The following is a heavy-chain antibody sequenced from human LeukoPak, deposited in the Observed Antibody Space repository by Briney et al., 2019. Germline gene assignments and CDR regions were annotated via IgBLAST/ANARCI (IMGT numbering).Heavy chain of an antibody. V-gene: IGHV3-23*01. Sequence: LTGGSLRLSCAASGFTFSSYAMSWVRQAPGEGLEWVSTISPSGGSTFYADSVKGRFTIFRDNSKNTLYLQMNNLRVDDTAVYYCAKDPYNGSPRGFDYWGQGTLVAASS. CDR2: ISPSGGST. CDR1: GFTFSSYA. D-gene: IGHD1-26*01. J-gene: IGHJ4*02. CDR3: AKDPYNGSPRGFDY.